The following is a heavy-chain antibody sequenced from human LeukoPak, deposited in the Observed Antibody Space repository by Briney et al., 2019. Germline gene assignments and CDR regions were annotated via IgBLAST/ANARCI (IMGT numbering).Heavy chain of an antibody. CDR1: GGSISSYY. V-gene: IGHV4-59*01. CDR3: ARAYYDFWSGLFYYMDV. CDR2: IYYSGST. D-gene: IGHD3-3*01. J-gene: IGHJ6*03. Sequence: SETLSLTCTVSGGSISSYYWSWIRQPPGKGLEWIGYIYYSGSTNYNPSLKSRVTISVDTSKNQFSLKLSSVTAADTAVYYCARAYYDFWSGLFYYMDVWGKGTTVTVSS.